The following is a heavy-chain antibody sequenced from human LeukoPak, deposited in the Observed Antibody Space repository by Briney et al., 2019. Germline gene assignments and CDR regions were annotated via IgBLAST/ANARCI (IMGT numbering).Heavy chain of an antibody. V-gene: IGHV3-21*06. CDR1: GFTFSSYN. D-gene: IGHD3-22*01. J-gene: IGHJ4*02. Sequence: GGSLRLSCAASGFTFSSYNMNWVRQAPGKGLEWLSSIKNSANFIYYADSVKGRFTISRDNAKNSLYLQMSSLRVEDTAVYYCARGGERITMIVVVITNRYYFDYWGQGTLVTVSS. CDR3: ARGGERITMIVVVITNRYYFDY. CDR2: IKNSANFI.